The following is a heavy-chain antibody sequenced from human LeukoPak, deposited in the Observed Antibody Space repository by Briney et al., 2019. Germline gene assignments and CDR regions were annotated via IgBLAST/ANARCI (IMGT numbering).Heavy chain of an antibody. CDR3: ARVVGNWNYGYYFDY. J-gene: IGHJ4*02. CDR1: GGSISSYY. CDR2: IYTSGST. V-gene: IGHV4-4*07. D-gene: IGHD1-7*01. Sequence: SETLSLTCTVSGGSISSYYWSWLRQPAGKGLEWIGRIYTSGSTNYNPSLKSRVTMSVDTSKNQFSLKLSSVTAADTAVYYCARVVGNWNYGYYFDYWGQGTLVTVSS.